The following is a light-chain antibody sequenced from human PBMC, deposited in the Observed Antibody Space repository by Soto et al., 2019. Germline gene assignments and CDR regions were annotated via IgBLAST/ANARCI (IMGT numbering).Light chain of an antibody. CDR2: DSN. Sequence: SVLTQPPSVSGAPGQRVTISCTGTSSNIGAGQDVHWYRQLPGAAPKFLISDSNNRASGVPDRFSVSKSGASASLAITGLRAEDEGDYFCQSYGTSLSGLYVFGTGTKATVL. J-gene: IGLJ1*01. CDR1: SSNIGAGQD. CDR3: QSYGTSLSGLYV. V-gene: IGLV1-40*01.